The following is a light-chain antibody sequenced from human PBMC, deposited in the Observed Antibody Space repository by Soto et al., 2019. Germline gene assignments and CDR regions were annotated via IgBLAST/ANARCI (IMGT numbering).Light chain of an antibody. CDR1: TSDVGSFNL. J-gene: IGLJ2*01. V-gene: IGLV2-14*02. Sequence: QSALSQPASVSGSPGQSITISCTATTSDVGSFNLVSWYQQHPGKAPKFMIFDVSNRPSGVSDRFSGSKSGNTASLTISGLQAEDEADYYCISYTTTSTLVFGGGTKLTVL. CDR3: ISYTTTSTLV. CDR2: DVS.